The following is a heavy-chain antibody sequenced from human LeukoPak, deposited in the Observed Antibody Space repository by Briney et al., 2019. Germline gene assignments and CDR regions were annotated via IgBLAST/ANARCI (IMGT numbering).Heavy chain of an antibody. V-gene: IGHV1-69*04. CDR3: ARAIAAAGDYYYYMDV. J-gene: IGHJ6*03. CDR1: GGTFSSYA. CDR2: IIPILGIA. D-gene: IGHD6-13*01. Sequence: SVKVSCKASGGTFSSYAISWVRQAPGQGLEWMGRIIPILGIANYAQKFQGRVTITADKSTSTAYMELSSLRSEDTAVYYCARAIAAAGDYYYYMDVWGKGTTVTVSS.